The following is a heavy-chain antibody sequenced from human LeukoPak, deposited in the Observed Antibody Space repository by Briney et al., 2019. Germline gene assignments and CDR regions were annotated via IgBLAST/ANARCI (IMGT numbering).Heavy chain of an antibody. CDR2: ISHSGST. J-gene: IGHJ4*02. CDR1: GGSINSNSYY. D-gene: IGHD1-26*01. CDR3: ARGGLVGAALLGC. Sequence: PSETLSLTCTVSGGSINSNSYYWGWIRQPPGKGLEWIGEISHSGSTNYNPSLKSRVTISVDTSKNQFSLNLNSVTAADTAVYYCARGGLVGAALLGCWGQGTLVTVSS. V-gene: IGHV4-39*07.